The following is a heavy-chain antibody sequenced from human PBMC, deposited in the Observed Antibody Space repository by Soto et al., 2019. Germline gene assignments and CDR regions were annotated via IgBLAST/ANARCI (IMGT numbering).Heavy chain of an antibody. V-gene: IGHV3-21*01. CDR1: GFTFSSYS. CDR2: ISSSSSYI. Sequence: GGSLRLSCAASGFTFSSYSMNWVRQAPGKGLEWVSSISSSSSYIYYADSVKGRFTISRDNAKNSLYLQMNSLRAEDTAVYYCARTFFLGPSSEYAIKAFDIWGQGTMVTVSS. D-gene: IGHD2-8*01. J-gene: IGHJ3*02. CDR3: ARTFFLGPSSEYAIKAFDI.